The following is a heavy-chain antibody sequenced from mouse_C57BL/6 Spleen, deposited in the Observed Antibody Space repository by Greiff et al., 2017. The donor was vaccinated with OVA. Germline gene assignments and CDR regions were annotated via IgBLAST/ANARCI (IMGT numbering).Heavy chain of an antibody. D-gene: IGHD2-3*01. V-gene: IGHV1-82*01. CDR2: IYPGDGDT. CDR3: ARDRAYDGYYDY. J-gene: IGHJ2*01. CDR1: GYAFSSSW. Sequence: QVQLKESGPELVKPGASVKISCKASGYAFSSSWMNWVKQRPGKGLEWIGRIYPGDGDTNYNGKFKGKATLTADKSSSTAYMQLSSLTSEDSAVYFCARDRAYDGYYDYWGQGTTLTVSS.